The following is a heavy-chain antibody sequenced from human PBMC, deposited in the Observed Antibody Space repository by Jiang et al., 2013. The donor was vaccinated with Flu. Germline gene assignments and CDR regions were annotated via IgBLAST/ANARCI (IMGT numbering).Heavy chain of an antibody. J-gene: IGHJ4*02. CDR2: IYDSGST. CDR3: ARLQRYYYEMRSPQHYLDY. V-gene: IGHV4-31*03. CDR1: GGSISSDGYY. D-gene: IGHD3-22*01. Sequence: PGLVKPSQTLSLTCTVSGGSISSDGYYWSWIRQHPGKGLEWIGFIYDSGSTYYTPSLKSRVSISVDTSKNQFSLKLSSVTDADTAVYYCARLQRYYYEMRSPQHYLDYWGQGTLVTVSS.